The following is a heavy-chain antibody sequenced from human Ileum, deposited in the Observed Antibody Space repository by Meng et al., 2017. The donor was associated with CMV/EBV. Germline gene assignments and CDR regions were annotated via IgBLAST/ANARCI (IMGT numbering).Heavy chain of an antibody. Sequence: CEASGCTFSVYASNWVRQAPGKGLEWVAGISGSGISTYYADSVKGRLTISRDNSKNTVYLQMNSLRVDDTAVYYCAKALTTVVTLDYWGQGTLVTVSS. CDR1: GCTFSVYA. J-gene: IGHJ4*02. V-gene: IGHV3-23*01. CDR2: ISGSGIST. CDR3: AKALTTVVTLDY. D-gene: IGHD4-17*01.